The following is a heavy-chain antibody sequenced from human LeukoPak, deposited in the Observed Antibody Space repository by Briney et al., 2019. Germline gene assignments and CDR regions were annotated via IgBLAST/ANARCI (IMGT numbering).Heavy chain of an antibody. Sequence: GESLEIPREGSGYSFTNYWLAWVRQMSGKGLEWMGIIYPGDSDTRYSPSFQGQVTISADRSITTAYLQWSSLKASDSAMYYCARGPGPLKIAVAGSDYFYYWGQGTLVTVSS. D-gene: IGHD6-19*01. CDR2: IYPGDSDT. CDR3: ARGPGPLKIAVAGSDYFYY. V-gene: IGHV5-51*01. J-gene: IGHJ4*02. CDR1: GYSFTNYW.